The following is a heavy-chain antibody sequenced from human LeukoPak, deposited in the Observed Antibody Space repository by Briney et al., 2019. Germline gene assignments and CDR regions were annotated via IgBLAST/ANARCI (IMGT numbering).Heavy chain of an antibody. V-gene: IGHV4-34*01. J-gene: IGHJ6*03. CDR1: GGSFSGYY. Sequence: SETLSLTCAVYGGSFSGYYWSWIRQPPGKGLEWIGEINHSGSTNYNPSLKSRVTISVDTSKNQFSLKLSSVTAADTAVYYCARRLATFYYYYYYMDVWGKGTTVTISS. D-gene: IGHD3-16*01. CDR3: ARRLATFYYYYYYMDV. CDR2: INHSGST.